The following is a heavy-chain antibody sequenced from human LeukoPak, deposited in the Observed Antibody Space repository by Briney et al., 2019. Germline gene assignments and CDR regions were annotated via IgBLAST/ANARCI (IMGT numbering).Heavy chain of an antibody. CDR1: GYTFTSYY. D-gene: IGHD1-26*01. Sequence: ASVKVSCKASGYTFTSYYMHWVRQAPGQGLEWMGWINPNSGGTNYAQKFQGRVTMTRDTSISTAYMELSRLRSDDTAVYYCARDHGGSVYYYYYMDVWGKGTTVTVSS. J-gene: IGHJ6*03. CDR2: INPNSGGT. CDR3: ARDHGGSVYYYYYMDV. V-gene: IGHV1-2*02.